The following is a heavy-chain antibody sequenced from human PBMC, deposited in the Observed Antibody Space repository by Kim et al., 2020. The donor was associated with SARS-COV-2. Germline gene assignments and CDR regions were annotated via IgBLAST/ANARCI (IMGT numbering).Heavy chain of an antibody. CDR3: AKEMGGPVLLWFGVDY. CDR2: ISGSGGST. CDR1: GFTFSSYA. D-gene: IGHD3-10*01. V-gene: IGHV3-23*01. J-gene: IGHJ4*02. Sequence: GGSLRLSCAASGFTFSSYAMSWVRQAPGKGLEWVSAISGSGGSTYYADSVKGRFTISRDNSKNTLYLQMNSLRAEDTAVYYCAKEMGGPVLLWFGVDYWGQGTLVTVSS.